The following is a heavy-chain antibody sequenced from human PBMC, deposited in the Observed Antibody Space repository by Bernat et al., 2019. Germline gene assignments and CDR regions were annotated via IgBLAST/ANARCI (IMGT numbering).Heavy chain of an antibody. V-gene: IGHV3-48*03. CDR1: GFTFSSYD. Sequence: EVQLVESGGGLVQPGGSLRLSCAASGFTFSSYDMNWVRQAPGKGLEWVSYISSRGSAIYYADSVKGRFTISRDNAKNSLSLQMNSLRAEDTAIYYWARNPPMTWYFDLWGRGTLVTVSS. J-gene: IGHJ2*01. CDR3: ARNPPMTWYFDL. CDR2: ISSRGSAI.